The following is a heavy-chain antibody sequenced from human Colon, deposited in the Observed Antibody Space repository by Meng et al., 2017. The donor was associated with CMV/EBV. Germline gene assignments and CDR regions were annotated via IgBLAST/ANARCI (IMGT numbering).Heavy chain of an antibody. CDR2: IHFDGSKI. CDR1: GLIFSDYG. Sequence: GGSLRLSCVASGLIFSDYGMHWVRQAPGKGLEWVAYIHFDGSKISYAESLKGRFTITRDNAKNSLYLQMNSLRLEDTALYYCAKDLSNYASLPMDFWGQGTPVTVSS. CDR3: AKDLSNYASLPMDF. J-gene: IGHJ4*02. V-gene: IGHV3-30*02. D-gene: IGHD4-11*01.